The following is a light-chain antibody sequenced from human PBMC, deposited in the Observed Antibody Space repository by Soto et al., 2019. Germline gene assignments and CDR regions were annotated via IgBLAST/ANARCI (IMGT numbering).Light chain of an antibody. CDR2: DVN. V-gene: IGLV2-11*01. J-gene: IGLJ2*01. CDR3: CSYAGSYTVV. CDR1: SSDVGGYNY. Sequence: QSALNQPRSVSGSPGQSVTISCTGTSSDVGGYNYVSWYQQHPGKAPKLMIYDVNKRPSGVPDRFSGSKSGNTASLTISGLQAEDEADYYCCSYAGSYTVVFGGGTKVTVL.